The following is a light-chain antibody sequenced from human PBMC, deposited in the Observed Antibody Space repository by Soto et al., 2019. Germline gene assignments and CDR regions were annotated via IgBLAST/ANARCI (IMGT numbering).Light chain of an antibody. CDR3: QSYDNSLSGSL. CDR2: GNT. Sequence: QSVLTQPPSVSGAPGQRVTISCTGSNSNIGAGYDVHWYQQLPGTAPKLLIYGNTHRPSGVPDRFSGSRSGTSASLAITGLQSEDEADYYCQSYDNSLSGSLFGGGTKLTVL. J-gene: IGLJ2*01. CDR1: NSNIGAGYD. V-gene: IGLV1-40*01.